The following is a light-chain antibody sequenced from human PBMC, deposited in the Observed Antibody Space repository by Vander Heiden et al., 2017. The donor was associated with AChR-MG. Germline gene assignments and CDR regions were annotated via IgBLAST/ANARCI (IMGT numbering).Light chain of an antibody. V-gene: IGKV3-11*01. CDR3: QQRSNWPLT. CDR1: QSVSSY. CDR2: DAS. J-gene: IGKJ4*01. Sequence: EIVLTQSPATLSSSPGDSATLSCRASQSVSSYLAWYQQKPGQAPRLLIYDASNRATGIPARFSGSGSGTDFTLTISSLEPEDFAVYYCQQRSNWPLTFGGGTKVEIK.